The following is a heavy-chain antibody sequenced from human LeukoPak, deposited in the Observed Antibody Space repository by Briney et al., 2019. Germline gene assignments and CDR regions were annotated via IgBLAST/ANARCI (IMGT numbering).Heavy chain of an antibody. CDR1: GYRFTSYW. V-gene: IGHV5-51*01. CDR3: ARQALWFT. J-gene: IGHJ5*02. D-gene: IGHD5-18*01. CDR2: IYPGGSDT. Sequence: LGESLKISCQGSGYRFTSYWIGWVRQLPGKGLEWMGIIYPGGSDTRYSPSFQGQVTISADKSISTAYLQWSSLKASDTAMYYCARQALWFTWGQGTLVTVSS.